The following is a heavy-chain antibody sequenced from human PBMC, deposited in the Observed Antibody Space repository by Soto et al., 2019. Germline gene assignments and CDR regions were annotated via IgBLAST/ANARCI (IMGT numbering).Heavy chain of an antibody. J-gene: IGHJ4*02. Sequence: PGESLKISCQAFGYSFITYWIGWVRQKPGKGLEWMGLIYPGDSDDRYSPSFQGQVKISADKSSGTAYLQWTSLKDSDTAMYYCVRPRGYSGYDIAHWGQGTQVTVSS. D-gene: IGHD5-12*01. CDR3: VRPRGYSGYDIAH. CDR2: IYPGDSDD. CDR1: GYSFITYW. V-gene: IGHV5-51*01.